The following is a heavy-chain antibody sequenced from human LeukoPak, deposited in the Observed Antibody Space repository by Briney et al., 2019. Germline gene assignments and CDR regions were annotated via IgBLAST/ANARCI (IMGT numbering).Heavy chain of an antibody. J-gene: IGHJ4*02. D-gene: IGHD2-15*01. CDR2: VSGGGSTT. V-gene: IGHV3-23*01. CDR1: GFTFSDYY. CDR3: AKPHTPYCSGGTCYLFDY. Sequence: PGGSLRLSCAASGFTFSDYYMSWIRQAPGKGLEWVSTVSGGGSTTYYADSVKGRLTISRDNSNNTVYLQMNSLRVDDTAVYYCAKPHTPYCSGGTCYLFDYWGQGTLVTVSS.